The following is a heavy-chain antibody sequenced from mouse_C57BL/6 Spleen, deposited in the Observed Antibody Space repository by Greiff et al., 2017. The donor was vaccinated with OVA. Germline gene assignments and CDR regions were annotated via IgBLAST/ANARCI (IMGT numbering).Heavy chain of an antibody. CDR2: INPSNGGT. Sequence: VQLQQPGTELVKPGASVKLSCKASGYTFTSYWMHWVKQRPGQGLEWIGNINPSNGGTNYNEKFKSKATLTVDKSSSTAYMQLSSLTSEDSAVYYCARMGGSSPYYFDYWGQGTTLTVSS. CDR1: GYTFTSYW. CDR3: ARMGGSSPYYFDY. J-gene: IGHJ2*01. D-gene: IGHD1-1*01. V-gene: IGHV1-53*01.